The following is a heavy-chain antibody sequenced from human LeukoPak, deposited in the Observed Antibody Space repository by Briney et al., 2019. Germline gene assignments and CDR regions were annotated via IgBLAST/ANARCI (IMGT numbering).Heavy chain of an antibody. CDR3: ATTYYYDSSGHPFDY. D-gene: IGHD3-22*01. V-gene: IGHV3-21*01. CDR1: GFTFSTYR. Sequence: GGSLTLSCAASGFTFSTYRMNWVRQAPGKGREWVSSISTSSSDISYADSLKGRFAISRDNPNNSLYLQMNSLRAEDTAVYYCATTYYYDSSGHPFDYWGQGTLVTVSS. CDR2: ISTSSSDI. J-gene: IGHJ4*02.